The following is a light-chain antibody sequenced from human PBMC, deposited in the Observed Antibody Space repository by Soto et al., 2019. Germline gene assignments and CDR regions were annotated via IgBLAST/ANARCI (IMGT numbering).Light chain of an antibody. CDR3: QQYDILLT. CDR1: QDITNF. Sequence: DIQMTQSPSSLSASVGDRVTITCQASQDITNFLNWYQQKPGKAPKLLIYDASNLEAGVPSRFSGSGSGTDFTFTISSLQPEDFATYYCQQYDILLTFGGGTKVEIK. V-gene: IGKV1-33*01. J-gene: IGKJ4*01. CDR2: DAS.